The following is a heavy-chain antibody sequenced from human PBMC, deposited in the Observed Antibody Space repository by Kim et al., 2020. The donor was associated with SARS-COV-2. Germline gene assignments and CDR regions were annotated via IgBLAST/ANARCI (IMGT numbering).Heavy chain of an antibody. J-gene: IGHJ4*02. CDR1: GFTFDDYA. V-gene: IGHV3-9*01. CDR3: AKDIVGSGGHYYFDY. CDR2: ISWNSGSI. Sequence: GGSLRLSCAASGFTFDDYAMHWVRQAPGKGLEWVSGISWNSGSIGYADSVKGRFTISRDNAKNSLYLQMNSLRAEDTALYYCAKDIVGSGGHYYFDYWGQGTLVTVSS. D-gene: IGHD2-15*01.